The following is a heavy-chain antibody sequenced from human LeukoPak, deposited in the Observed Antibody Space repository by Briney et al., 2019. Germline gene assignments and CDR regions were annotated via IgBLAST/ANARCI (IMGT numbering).Heavy chain of an antibody. CDR2: ISYDGTNK. Sequence: GGSLRLSCAGSGFTFSNYGMHWVRQAPGKGPEWVAVISYDGTNKYYADSVKGRFTISRDNSKNTVYLQMNSLRAEDTAVYYCAKEGGYNITSEKWFDPWGQGTLVTVSS. V-gene: IGHV3-30*18. J-gene: IGHJ5*02. D-gene: IGHD5-24*01. CDR1: GFTFSNYG. CDR3: AKEGGYNITSEKWFDP.